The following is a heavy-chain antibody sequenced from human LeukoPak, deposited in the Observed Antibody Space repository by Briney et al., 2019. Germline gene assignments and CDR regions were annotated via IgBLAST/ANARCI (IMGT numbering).Heavy chain of an antibody. CDR3: AKFGQHRVGYYMDV. CDR1: GFTFSSYG. J-gene: IGHJ6*03. CDR2: IRYDGSNK. Sequence: GGSLRLSCAASGFTFSSYGMHWVRQAPGKGLEWVAFIRYDGSNKYYADSVKGRFTISRDNSKNTLYLQMNSLRAEDTAVYYCAKFGQHRVGYYMDVWGNGTTVTVSS. V-gene: IGHV3-30*02. D-gene: IGHD3-16*01.